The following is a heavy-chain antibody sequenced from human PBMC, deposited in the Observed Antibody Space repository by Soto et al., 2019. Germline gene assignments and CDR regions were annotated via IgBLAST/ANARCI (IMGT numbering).Heavy chain of an antibody. CDR1: GGSISSYY. CDR2: IYYSGST. Sequence: PSETLSLTCTVSGGSISSYYWSWIRQPPGKGLEWIGYIYYSGSTNYNPSLKSRVTISLDTSKNQFSLKLSSVTAADTAVYYCARSRTGPGAFDIWGKGTMVTVSS. CDR3: ARSRTGPGAFDI. V-gene: IGHV4-59*01. J-gene: IGHJ3*02.